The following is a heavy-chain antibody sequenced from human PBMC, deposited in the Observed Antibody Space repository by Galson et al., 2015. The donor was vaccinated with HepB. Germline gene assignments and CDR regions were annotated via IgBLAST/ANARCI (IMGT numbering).Heavy chain of an antibody. J-gene: IGHJ6*03. CDR3: ARDGYSFAFLYYMDV. V-gene: IGHV3-21*01. CDR2: ISSSSNYI. CDR1: GFTFSPYG. Sequence: SLRLSCAASGFTFSPYGINWVRQAPGKGLEWVSSISSSSNYIYYADSVKGRFTISRDNAKNSLYLQMNSLRAEDTAVYYCARDGYSFAFLYYMDVWGKGTPVTVSS. D-gene: IGHD5-18*01.